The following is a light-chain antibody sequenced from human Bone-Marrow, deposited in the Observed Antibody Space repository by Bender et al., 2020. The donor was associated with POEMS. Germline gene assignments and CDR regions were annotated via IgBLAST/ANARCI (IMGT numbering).Light chain of an antibody. J-gene: IGLJ1*01. V-gene: IGLV1-44*01. CDR1: SSNIGSKT. CDR3: AAWDDSLSGSYV. Sequence: QSVLTQPPSAYGTPGQRVTISCSGGSSNIGSKTVNWYQQLPGMAPKLLIYSDNQRPSGVPDRITGSKSGTSASLAISGLQTEDEADYYCAAWDDSLSGSYVFGTGTKVTVL. CDR2: SDN.